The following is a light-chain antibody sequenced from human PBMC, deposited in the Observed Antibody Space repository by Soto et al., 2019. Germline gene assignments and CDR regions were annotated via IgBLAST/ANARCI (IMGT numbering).Light chain of an antibody. CDR1: QSISSY. V-gene: IGKV1-39*01. J-gene: IGKJ5*01. CDR3: QQTYRMPPT. CDR2: AAS. Sequence: DIQMTQSPSSLSASVGNRVTITCRASQSISSYLNWYQQKPGKAPKLLIYAASSLQSGVPSRFSGSGSGTGFTLTISSLQPEDFAFYFCQQTYRMPPTFGQGTRLVI.